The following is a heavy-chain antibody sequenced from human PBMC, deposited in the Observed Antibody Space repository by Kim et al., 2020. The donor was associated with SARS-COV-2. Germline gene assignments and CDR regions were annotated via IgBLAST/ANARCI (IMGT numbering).Heavy chain of an antibody. CDR2: K. J-gene: IGHJ4*02. V-gene: IGHV3-33*01. CDR3: ARGGVGAYFDY. D-gene: IGHD1-26*01. Sequence: KSNGASGKGRLTTSRDNSKNPLYLQMNSLRAEDTAVYYCARGGVGAYFDYWGQGTLVTVSS.